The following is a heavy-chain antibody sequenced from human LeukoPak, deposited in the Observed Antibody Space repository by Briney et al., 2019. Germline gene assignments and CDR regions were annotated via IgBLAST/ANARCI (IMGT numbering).Heavy chain of an antibody. CDR1: GYTFTSYY. CDR3: ARGYDFWSGYYKVSGYYYGMDV. CDR2: INPSGGST. D-gene: IGHD3-3*01. Sequence: ASVKVSCKASGYTFTSYYMHWVRQAPGQGLEWMGIINPSGGSTSYAQKFQGRVTMTRDTSTSTVYMELSSLRSEDTAVYYCARGYDFWSGYYKVSGYYYGMDVWGQGTTVTVSS. V-gene: IGHV1-46*01. J-gene: IGHJ6*02.